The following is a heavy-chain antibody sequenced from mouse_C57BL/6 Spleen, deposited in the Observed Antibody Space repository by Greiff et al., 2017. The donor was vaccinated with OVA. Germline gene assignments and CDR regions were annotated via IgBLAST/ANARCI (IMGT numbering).Heavy chain of an antibody. V-gene: IGHV1-81*01. CDR1: GYTFTSYG. CDR2: IYPRSGNT. J-gene: IGHJ1*03. CDR3: AREGYYYGSSAWYFDV. Sequence: QVQLQQSGAELARPGASVKLSCKASGYTFTSYGISWVKQRTGQGLEWIGEIYPRSGNTYYNEKFKGKATLTADKSSSTAYMELRSLTSEDSAVYFCAREGYYYGSSAWYFDVWGTGTTVTVSS. D-gene: IGHD1-1*01.